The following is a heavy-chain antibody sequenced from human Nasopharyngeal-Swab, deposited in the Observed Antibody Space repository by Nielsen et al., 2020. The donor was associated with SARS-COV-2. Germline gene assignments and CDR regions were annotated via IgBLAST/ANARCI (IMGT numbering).Heavy chain of an antibody. Sequence: ASVKVSCKASGYTFTGYYMHWVRQAPGQGLEWMGRINPNSGGTNYAQKFQGRVTMTRDTSISTAYMELSRLRSDDTAVYYCARDARIGYCSGGSCHFYYYYYMDVWGKGTTVTVSS. CDR2: INPNSGGT. CDR1: GYTFTGYY. J-gene: IGHJ6*03. V-gene: IGHV1-2*06. D-gene: IGHD2-15*01. CDR3: ARDARIGYCSGGSCHFYYYYYMDV.